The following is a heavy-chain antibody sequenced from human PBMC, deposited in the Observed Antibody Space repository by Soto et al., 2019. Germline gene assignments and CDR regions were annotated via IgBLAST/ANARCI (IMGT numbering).Heavy chain of an antibody. J-gene: IGHJ6*02. CDR3: ARASGTYRGFSYYYYGMDV. V-gene: IGHV3-21*01. CDR1: GFTFSSYS. D-gene: IGHD1-1*01. CDR2: ISSSSSYI. Sequence: PGGSLRLSCAASGFTFSSYSMNWVRQAPGKGLEWVSSISSSSSYIYYADSVKGRFTISRDNAKNSLYLQMNSLRAEDTAVYYCARASGTYRGFSYYYYGMDVWGQGTTVTVSS.